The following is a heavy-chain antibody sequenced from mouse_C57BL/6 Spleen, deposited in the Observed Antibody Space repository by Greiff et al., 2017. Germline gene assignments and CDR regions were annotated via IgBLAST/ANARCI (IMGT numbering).Heavy chain of an antibody. D-gene: IGHD1-1*01. CDR2: ISYDGSN. J-gene: IGHJ1*03. V-gene: IGHV3-6*01. CDR3: AMPYYYGSNWYFDG. CDR1: GYSITSGYY. Sequence: ESGPGLVKPSQSLSLTCSVTGYSITSGYYWNWIRQFPGNKLEWMGFISYDGSNNYNPSLKNRISITRDTTKNQVYLKLNSVTTEDTATYYCAMPYYYGSNWYFDGWGTGTTVTVSS.